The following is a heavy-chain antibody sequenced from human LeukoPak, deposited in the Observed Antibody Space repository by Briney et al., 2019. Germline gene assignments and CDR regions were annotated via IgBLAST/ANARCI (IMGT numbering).Heavy chain of an antibody. CDR2: IIPIFGSA. Sequence: ASVKVSCKASGGTFSTYAISWVRQAPGQGLEWMGGIIPIFGSASYAQNFQGRVTITADESTNTAYMEVSGLRSEDTAVYYCARDRRGCSGGSCYSADYWGQGTLVTVSS. V-gene: IGHV1-69*01. J-gene: IGHJ4*02. D-gene: IGHD2-15*01. CDR3: ARDRRGCSGGSCYSADY. CDR1: GGTFSTYA.